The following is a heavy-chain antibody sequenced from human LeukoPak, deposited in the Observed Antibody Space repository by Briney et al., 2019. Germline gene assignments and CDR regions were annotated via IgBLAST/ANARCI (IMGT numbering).Heavy chain of an antibody. CDR1: GGSISSGGYY. V-gene: IGHV4-31*03. CDR3: AWGANYYGSGSYYTSPTYYFDY. J-gene: IGHJ4*02. CDR2: IYYSGST. Sequence: PSETLSLTCTVSGGSISSGGYYWSWIRQHPGKGLEWIGYIYYSGSTYYNPSLKSRVTISVDTSKNQFSLKLSSVTAADTAVYYCAWGANYYGSGSYYTSPTYYFDYWGQGTLVTVSS. D-gene: IGHD3-10*01.